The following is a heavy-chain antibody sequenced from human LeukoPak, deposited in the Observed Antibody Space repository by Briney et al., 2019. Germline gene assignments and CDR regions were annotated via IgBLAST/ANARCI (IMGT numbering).Heavy chain of an antibody. Sequence: SETLSLTCTVSGGSISSYYWSWIRQPPGKGLEWIGYIYYSGSTNYNPSLKSRVTISVDTSKNQFSLKLSSVTAADTAVYYCARTERIAVAGVVEYYYYGMDVWGQGTTVTASS. D-gene: IGHD6-19*01. J-gene: IGHJ6*02. CDR2: IYYSGST. V-gene: IGHV4-59*01. CDR3: ARTERIAVAGVVEYYYYGMDV. CDR1: GGSISSYY.